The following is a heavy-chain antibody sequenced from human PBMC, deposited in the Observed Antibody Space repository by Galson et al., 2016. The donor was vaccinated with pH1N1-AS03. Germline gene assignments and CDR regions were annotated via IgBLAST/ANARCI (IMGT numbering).Heavy chain of an antibody. D-gene: IGHD5-24*01. CDR3: VRGWVRQFFDY. CDR2: ITDSSNYI. V-gene: IGHV3-21*01. J-gene: IGHJ4*02. CDR1: GFTFSSFS. Sequence: SLRLSCAASGFTFSSFSMNWFGQTPERGLEWVAAITDSSNYIYYTESVKGRFTISRDNAKNSLYLQMNSLRVEDTAFYYCVRGWVRQFFDYWGQGTLVTVSS.